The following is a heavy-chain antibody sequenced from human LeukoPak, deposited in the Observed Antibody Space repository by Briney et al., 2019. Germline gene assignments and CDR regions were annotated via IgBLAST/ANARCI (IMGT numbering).Heavy chain of an antibody. CDR1: GFTFSSYA. CDR2: ISSSKSAT. V-gene: IGHV3-48*04. Sequence: GGSLRLSCAASGFTFSSYAMSWVRQAPGKGLEWVSHISSSKSATYYADSMKGRFTISRDNAKNSLYLQMNSLRVEDTAVYYCARGLGSDYWGQGTLVTVSS. J-gene: IGHJ4*02. D-gene: IGHD1-26*01. CDR3: ARGLGSDY.